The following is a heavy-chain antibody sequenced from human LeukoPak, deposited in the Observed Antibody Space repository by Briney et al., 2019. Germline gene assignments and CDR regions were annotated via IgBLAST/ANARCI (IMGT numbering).Heavy chain of an antibody. CDR1: RFIFYEHN. V-gene: IGHV3-48*04. CDR2: LSSGGTTI. J-gene: IGHJ4*02. D-gene: IGHD6-19*01. CDR3: ANVGGSGWYFDN. Sequence: GGSLRLSCATSRFIFYEHNMIWVRQAPGKGLEWVSFLSSGGTTIHYADSVKGRFTMSRDDAKNSLYLQMNSLRAEDTAVYYCANVGGSGWYFDNWGQGTLVTVSS.